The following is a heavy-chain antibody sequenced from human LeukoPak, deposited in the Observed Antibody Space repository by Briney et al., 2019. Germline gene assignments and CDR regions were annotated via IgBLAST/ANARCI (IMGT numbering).Heavy chain of an antibody. J-gene: IGHJ4*02. V-gene: IGHV4-34*01. CDR1: GGSFSGYY. CDR2: INHSGST. Sequence: SETLSITCAVYGGSFSGYYWSWIRQPPGKGLEWIGEINHSGSTNYNPSLKSRVTISVDTSKNQFSLKLSSVTAADTAVYYCARGGYDFWSGLLYYFDYWGQGTLVTVSS. D-gene: IGHD3-3*01. CDR3: ARGGYDFWSGLLYYFDY.